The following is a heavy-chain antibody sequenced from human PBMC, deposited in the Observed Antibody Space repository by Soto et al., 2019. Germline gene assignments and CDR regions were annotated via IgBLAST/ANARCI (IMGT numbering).Heavy chain of an antibody. CDR1: GGSISSSSYY. D-gene: IGHD5-12*01. Sequence: QLQLQESGPGLVKPSETLSLTCTVSGGSISSSSYYWGWIRQPPGKGLEWIGSIYYSGSTYYNPSLKSRVTISVDTSKNQFSLKLSSVTAADTAVYYCAWSRMYSGYDLLRYWGQGTLVTVSS. J-gene: IGHJ4*02. CDR2: IYYSGST. CDR3: AWSRMYSGYDLLRY. V-gene: IGHV4-39*01.